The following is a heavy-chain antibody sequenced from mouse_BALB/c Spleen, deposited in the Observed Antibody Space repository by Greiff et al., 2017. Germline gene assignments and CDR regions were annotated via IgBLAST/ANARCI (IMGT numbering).Heavy chain of an antibody. CDR1: GFSLSTSGMG. CDR3: ARMDYGSSPWFAY. Sequence: QVTLKESGPGILQPSQTLSLTCSFSGFSLSTSGMGVGWIRQPSGKGLEWLAHIWWDDDKRYNPALKSRLTISKDTSSNQVFLKIASVDTADTATYYCARMDYGSSPWFAYWGQGTLVTVSA. D-gene: IGHD1-1*01. J-gene: IGHJ3*01. V-gene: IGHV8-8*01. CDR2: IWWDDDK.